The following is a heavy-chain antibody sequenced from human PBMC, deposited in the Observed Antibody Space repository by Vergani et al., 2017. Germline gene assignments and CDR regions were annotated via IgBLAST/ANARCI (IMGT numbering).Heavy chain of an antibody. V-gene: IGHV1-69*02. CDR1: GGTFSSYT. CDR3: ARGYAGGGYSDY. CDR2: IIPILGIA. D-gene: IGHD5-18*01. J-gene: IGHJ4*02. Sequence: QVQLVQSGAEVKKPGSSVKVSCKASGGTFSSYTISWVRQAPGQGLEWMGRIIPILGIANYAQKFQGRVTITADKSTSTAYMELSSLRSDDTAVYYCARGYAGGGYSDYWGQGTLVTVSS.